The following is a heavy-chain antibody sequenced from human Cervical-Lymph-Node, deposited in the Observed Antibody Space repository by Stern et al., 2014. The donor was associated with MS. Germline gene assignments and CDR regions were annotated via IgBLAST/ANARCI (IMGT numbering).Heavy chain of an antibody. Sequence: VQLVQSGSELKKPGASVKVSCKASGYNLTTFAINWVRQAPGQGLAWMGWTNAKTGNPTFAQGFTGRFVFSLDASINTAYLQIISLKAEDSAVYYCATWGAGSSPPLFYWGQGTLVTVSS. J-gene: IGHJ4*02. D-gene: IGHD6-6*01. CDR3: ATWGAGSSPPLFY. V-gene: IGHV7-4-1*02. CDR2: TNAKTGNP. CDR1: GYNLTTFA.